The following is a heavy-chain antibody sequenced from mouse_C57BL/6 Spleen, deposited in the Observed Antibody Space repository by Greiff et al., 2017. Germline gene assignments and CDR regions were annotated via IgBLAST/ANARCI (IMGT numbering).Heavy chain of an antibody. Sequence: VKLMESGAELMKPGASVKLSCKATGYTFTGYWIEWVKQRPGHGLEWIGEILPGSGSTNYNEKFKGKATFTADTSSNTAYMQLSSLTTEDSAIYYCARSLYYDYDVNYFDYWGQGTTLTVSS. CDR1: GYTFTGYW. D-gene: IGHD2-4*01. CDR2: ILPGSGST. V-gene: IGHV1-9*01. CDR3: ARSLYYDYDVNYFDY. J-gene: IGHJ2*01.